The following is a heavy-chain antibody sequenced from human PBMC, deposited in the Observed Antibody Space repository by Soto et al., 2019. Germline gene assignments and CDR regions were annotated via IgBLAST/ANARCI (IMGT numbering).Heavy chain of an antibody. D-gene: IGHD5-12*01. CDR2: ISKSKSGGTT. CDR3: AREANRDGYNFDF. CDR1: GFTFSNYE. J-gene: IGHJ4*02. V-gene: IGHV3-48*03. Sequence: EVQLVESGGGLVQPGGSLRLSCAASGFTFSNYEMIWVRQAPGKGLEWISYISKSKSGGTTYYADSVKGRFTISRDNAQNSLYLQMNSLRAEDTAIYYCAREANRDGYNFDFWGQGTLVTVSS.